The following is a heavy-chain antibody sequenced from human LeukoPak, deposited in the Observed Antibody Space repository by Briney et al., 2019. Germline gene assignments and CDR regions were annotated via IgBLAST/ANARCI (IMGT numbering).Heavy chain of an antibody. Sequence: PGGSLRLSCAASGFTFSSYGMHWVRQAPGKGLEWVAVISYDGSNEYYADSVKGRFTISRDNSKNTLYLQMNSLRAEDTPVYYCAKPGSWGQGTLVTVSS. J-gene: IGHJ4*02. CDR1: GFTFSSYG. CDR3: AKPGS. D-gene: IGHD1-26*01. V-gene: IGHV3-30*18. CDR2: ISYDGSNE.